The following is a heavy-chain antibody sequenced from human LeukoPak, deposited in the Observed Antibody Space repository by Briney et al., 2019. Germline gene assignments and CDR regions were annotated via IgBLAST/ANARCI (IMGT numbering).Heavy chain of an antibody. J-gene: IGHJ5*02. CDR2: ITPSGGT. CDR1: GYTFTSYA. D-gene: IGHD1-7*01. CDR3: AKSLAGTTVFWWFDP. V-gene: IGHV1-2*02. Sequence: ASVTVSCKASGYTFTSYAMHWVRQAPGQGLEWMGWITPSGGTNYPQKFQGRVAITRDTSIDTAYMDLSGLTSDDTATYYCAKSLAGTTVFWWFDPWGQGTVVTVSS.